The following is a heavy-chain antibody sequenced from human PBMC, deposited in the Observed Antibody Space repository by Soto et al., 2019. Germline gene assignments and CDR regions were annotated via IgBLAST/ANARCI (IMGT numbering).Heavy chain of an antibody. Sequence: SETLSLTCTVSGGSISSYYWSWIRQPPGKGLEWIGYIYYSGSTNYNPSLKSRVTISVDTSKNQFSLRLSSVTAADTAVYYCARHEKNYDILNGQEYFQHWGQGTLVTVSS. J-gene: IGHJ1*01. CDR3: ARHEKNYDILNGQEYFQH. CDR2: IYYSGST. V-gene: IGHV4-59*08. CDR1: GGSISSYY. D-gene: IGHD3-9*01.